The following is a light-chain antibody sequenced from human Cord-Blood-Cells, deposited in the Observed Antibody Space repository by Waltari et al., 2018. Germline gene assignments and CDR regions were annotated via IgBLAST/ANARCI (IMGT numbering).Light chain of an antibody. CDR3: CSYAGSWV. CDR2: AGS. Sequence: QSALTQPASVSGSPGQSITISCTGTSSDVGGYNLVPWYQQHPGKGPKLMSAAGSKRPSGVSNRVSGAKSGNTASLTISGLQAEDEADYYCCSYAGSWVFGGGTKLTVL. J-gene: IGLJ3*02. CDR1: SSDVGGYNL. V-gene: IGLV2-23*01.